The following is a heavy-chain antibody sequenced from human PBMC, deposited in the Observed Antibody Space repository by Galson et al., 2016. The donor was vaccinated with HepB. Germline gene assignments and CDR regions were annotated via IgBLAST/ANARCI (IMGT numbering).Heavy chain of an antibody. J-gene: IGHJ5*02. CDR1: GGSISSSSKY. V-gene: IGHV4-39*01. CDR2: IYYSGST. Sequence: SETLSLTCTVSGGSISSSSKYWGWIRQPPGKGLEWIGNIYYSGSTYYNPSLKSRVTISVDTSKNQFSLKLSFVTAADTAVYYCGIHYDILTGWFDPWGQGTLVTVTS. CDR3: GIHYDILTGWFDP. D-gene: IGHD3-9*01.